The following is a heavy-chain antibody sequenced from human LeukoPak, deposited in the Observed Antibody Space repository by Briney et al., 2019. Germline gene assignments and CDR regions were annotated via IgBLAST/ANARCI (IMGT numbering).Heavy chain of an antibody. CDR2: INHSGST. CDR1: GGSFSGYY. V-gene: IGHV4-34*01. CDR3: GRFRRHRGAACDI. Sequence: SETLSRTCAVYGGSFSGYYWSWIRQPPGKGLEWIGEINHSGSTNYNPSLKSRVTISVDTSKNQFSLKLSSVTAADTAVYYSGRFRRHRGAACDIWSQGTMVTVSS. J-gene: IGHJ3*02.